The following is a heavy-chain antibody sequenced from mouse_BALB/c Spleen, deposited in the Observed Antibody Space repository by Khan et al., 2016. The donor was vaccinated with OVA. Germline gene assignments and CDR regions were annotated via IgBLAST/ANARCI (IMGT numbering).Heavy chain of an antibody. V-gene: IGHV1-7*01. J-gene: IGHJ2*01. CDR2: INPSSGHT. CDR3: ARDRIDY. CDR1: GYTFSNYW. Sequence: QVQLKESGAELAKPGASVKMSCKASGYTFSNYWIHWVKQRPGPGLEWIGYINPSSGHTYYNQTFNDKATLTTDKSSSTAYMQLSSLTSEDSAVYYCARDRIDYWGQGTTRKVSS.